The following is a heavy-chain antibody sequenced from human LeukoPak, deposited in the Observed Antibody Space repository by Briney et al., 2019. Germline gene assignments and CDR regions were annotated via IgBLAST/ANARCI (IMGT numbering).Heavy chain of an antibody. J-gene: IGHJ6*02. D-gene: IGHD3-22*01. CDR3: ARGDSSGYLGMDV. V-gene: IGHV1-2*02. Sequence: ASVKVSCKASGYTFTGYYMHWVRQAPGQGLEWMGWINPNSGGTNYAQKFQGRVTMTRNTSISTAYMELSSLRSEDTAVYYCARGDSSGYLGMDVWGQGTTVTVSS. CDR2: INPNSGGT. CDR1: GYTFTGYY.